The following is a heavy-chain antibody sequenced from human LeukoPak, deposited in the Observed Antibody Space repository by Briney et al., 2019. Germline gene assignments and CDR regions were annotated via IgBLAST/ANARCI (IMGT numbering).Heavy chain of an antibody. J-gene: IGHJ5*02. CDR2: IRSNGGDT. CDR3: AKGGYTIWFDP. Sequence: PGGSLRLSCAASGFTFREYSMSWVRQAPGKGLEWVSNIRSNGGDTYYTDSVKGRFTISRDNSKNTLYLEMNSLRAGDTAVYYCAKGGYTIWFDPWGQGTLVTVSS. V-gene: IGHV3-23*01. D-gene: IGHD2-15*01. CDR1: GFTFREYS.